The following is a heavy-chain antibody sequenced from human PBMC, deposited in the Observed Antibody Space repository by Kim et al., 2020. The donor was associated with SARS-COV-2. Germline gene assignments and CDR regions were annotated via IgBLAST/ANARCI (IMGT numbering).Heavy chain of an antibody. D-gene: IGHD3-16*02. CDR3: SSSMLYGVISAFDL. Sequence: ASVKVSCKASGHTFSSYAMNWVRQAPGQVLEWMGWINTNTEKATYAQGFTGRFVFSLDTSVSTTYLQISSLKPEDTAVYYCSSSMLYGVISAFDLWGQGTMVTVSS. CDR2: INTNTEKA. CDR1: GHTFSSYA. V-gene: IGHV7-4-1*02. J-gene: IGHJ3*01.